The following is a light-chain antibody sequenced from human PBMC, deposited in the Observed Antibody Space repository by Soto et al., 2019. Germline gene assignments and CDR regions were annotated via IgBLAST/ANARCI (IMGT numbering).Light chain of an antibody. CDR2: EIS. Sequence: QSVLTQPASVSGSPGQSITISCTGTSSDVGGYNYVSWYQQHPGKAPKLMIYEISNRPSGVSTRFSGSKSGNTASLTISGRQAEDEDDYYCSSYTSSSTPYVFGTGTKVTVL. CDR3: SSYTSSSTPYV. CDR1: SSDVGGYNY. J-gene: IGLJ1*01. V-gene: IGLV2-14*01.